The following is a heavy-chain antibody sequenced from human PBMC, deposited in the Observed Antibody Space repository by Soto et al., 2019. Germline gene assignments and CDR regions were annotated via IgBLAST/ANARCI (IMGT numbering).Heavy chain of an antibody. V-gene: IGHV4-31*02. J-gene: IGHJ4*02. CDR1: GGSISSGGYY. CDR3: ARVFSGAYFDY. D-gene: IGHD3-3*01. CDR2: IYYSGST. Sequence: SETVSITCTVSGGSISSGGYYWSWIRQHPGKGLEWIGYIYYSGSTYYNPSLKSRVTISVDTSKNQFSLKLSSVTAADTAVYYCARVFSGAYFDYWGQGTLVPVSS.